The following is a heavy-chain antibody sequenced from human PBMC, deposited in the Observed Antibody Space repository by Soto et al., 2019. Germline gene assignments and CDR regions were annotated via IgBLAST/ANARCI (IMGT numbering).Heavy chain of an antibody. CDR3: ARDRPYDVATPADI. J-gene: IGHJ3*02. V-gene: IGHV3-33*01. Sequence: PGGSLRLSCAASGFTFSSYGMHWVRQAPGKGLEWVAVIWYDGSNKYYADSVKGRFTISRDNSKNTLYLQMNSLRAEDTAVYYCARDRPYDVATPADIWGQGTMVTVSS. D-gene: IGHD5-12*01. CDR2: IWYDGSNK. CDR1: GFTFSSYG.